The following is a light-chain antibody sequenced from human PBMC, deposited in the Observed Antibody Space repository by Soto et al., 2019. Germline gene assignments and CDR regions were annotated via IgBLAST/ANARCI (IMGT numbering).Light chain of an antibody. V-gene: IGKV1-27*01. CDR3: HKYNHDPT. CDR2: ATS. Sequence: DIQLTQSPSSLSASVGDRVTITCRASQAISSYLAWYQQKPGKVPELLIYATSTLQSGAPSRFSGSGSGTDFTLTISSLQPEDVATYYCHKYNHDPTFGGGTKVEIK. J-gene: IGKJ4*01. CDR1: QAISSY.